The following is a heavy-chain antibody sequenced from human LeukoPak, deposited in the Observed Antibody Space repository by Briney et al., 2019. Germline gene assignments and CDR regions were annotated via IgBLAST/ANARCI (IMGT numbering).Heavy chain of an antibody. D-gene: IGHD6-19*01. CDR3: AREIPPLPKYSSGWQGFGWSDP. V-gene: IGHV6-1*01. Sequence: SQTLSLTCAISGDSVSSNSAAWNWIRQSPSRGLEWLGRTYYRSKWYNDYAVSVKSRITINPDTSKNQFSLQLNSVTPEDTAVYYCAREIPPLPKYSSGWQGFGWSDPWGQGTLVTVSS. CDR2: TYYRSKWYN. CDR1: GDSVSSNSAA. J-gene: IGHJ5*02.